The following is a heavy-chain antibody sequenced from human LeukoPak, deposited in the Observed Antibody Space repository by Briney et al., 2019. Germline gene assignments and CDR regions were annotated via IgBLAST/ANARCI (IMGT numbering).Heavy chain of an antibody. D-gene: IGHD6-6*01. Sequence: GGSLKLSCAASGFTFSVSAMYWVRQASGKGLEWIGRIRNKANNYATAYAASVKGRFTISREDSKNTAYLQMNSLKTEDTAVYYCTYTSSSGVVYWGQGTLVTVSS. CDR2: IRNKANNYAT. CDR1: GFTFSVSA. J-gene: IGHJ4*02. V-gene: IGHV3-73*01. CDR3: TYTSSSGVVY.